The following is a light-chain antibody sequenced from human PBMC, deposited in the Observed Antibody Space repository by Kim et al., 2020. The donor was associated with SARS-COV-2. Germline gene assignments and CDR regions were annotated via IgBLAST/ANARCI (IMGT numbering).Light chain of an antibody. J-gene: IGKJ2*01. V-gene: IGKV3-20*01. CDR3: EQSCGSPKYT. CDR2: AAS. Sequence: EIVLTQSPGTLSLSPGERVTLSCRASQSVSSTSLAWYQQTRGQAPRLLLFAASSRATGIADRFSGSGSGTDFTLTISRLEPEDSAVYYCEQSCGSPKYTFGQGTKLEI. CDR1: QSVSSTS.